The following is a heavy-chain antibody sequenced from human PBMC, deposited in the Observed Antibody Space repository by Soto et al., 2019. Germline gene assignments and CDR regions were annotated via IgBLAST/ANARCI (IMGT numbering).Heavy chain of an antibody. Sequence: QLQLQESGPGLVKPSETLSLMCSVSDDSINSDKYYWGWIRQPPGKGLEWIGSIYYRGNAYYNPSLQTRVTMSLDKSKSQFSLKLNSVTAADSAVYFCARLEGLATISYHFDFWGPGALVTVSS. CDR3: ARLEGLATISYHFDF. CDR2: IYYRGNA. V-gene: IGHV4-39*01. J-gene: IGHJ4*02. D-gene: IGHD3-9*01. CDR1: DDSINSDKYY.